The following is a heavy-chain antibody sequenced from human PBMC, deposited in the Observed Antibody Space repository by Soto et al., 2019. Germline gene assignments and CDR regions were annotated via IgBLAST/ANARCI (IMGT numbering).Heavy chain of an antibody. J-gene: IGHJ4*02. Sequence: PGGSLRLSCAASGFTFSSYSMNWVRQAPGKGLEWVSSISSSSSYIYYADSVKGRFTISRDNAKNSLYLQMNSLRAEDTAVYYCARDSGSYPKSHFDYWGQGTLVTVSS. D-gene: IGHD3-10*01. CDR1: GFTFSSYS. CDR2: ISSSSSYI. CDR3: ARDSGSYPKSHFDY. V-gene: IGHV3-21*01.